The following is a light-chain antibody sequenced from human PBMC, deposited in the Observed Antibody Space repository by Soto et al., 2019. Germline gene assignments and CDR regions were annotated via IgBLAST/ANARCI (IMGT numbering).Light chain of an antibody. CDR3: SSYTSSSTYV. V-gene: IGLV2-14*01. CDR2: EVT. Sequence: QSVLTQPASVSGSPGQSITISCTGTGSDVGGYDYVSWYQHHPGKAAKVMIYEVTNRPSGVSNRFSGSKSGNTASLTISGLLAEDEADYYCSSYTSSSTYVFGTGTKV. CDR1: GSDVGGYDY. J-gene: IGLJ1*01.